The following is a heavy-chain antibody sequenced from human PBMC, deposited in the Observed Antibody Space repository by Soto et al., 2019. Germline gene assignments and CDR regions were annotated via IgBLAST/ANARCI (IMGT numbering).Heavy chain of an antibody. V-gene: IGHV1-18*01. Sequence: ASVKVSCKASGYTFTIYGISCVLQAPLRGRDGMGWISAYNGNTNYAQKLQGRVTMTTDTSTSTAYMELRSLRSDDTAVYYCARRSDTAMVMADYNYYYYGMDVWGQGTTVTVSS. CDR1: GYTFTIYG. J-gene: IGHJ6*02. CDR3: ARRSDTAMVMADYNYYYYGMDV. CDR2: ISAYNGNT. D-gene: IGHD5-18*01.